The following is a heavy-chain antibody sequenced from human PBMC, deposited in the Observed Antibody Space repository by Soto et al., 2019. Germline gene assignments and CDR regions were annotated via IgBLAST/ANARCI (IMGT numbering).Heavy chain of an antibody. CDR1: GGSISSYY. CDR3: ARSPGSGGYYYGMDV. J-gene: IGHJ6*02. CDR2: IYYSGST. Sequence: SETLSLTCTVSGGSISSYYWSWIRQPPGKGLEWIGYIYYSGSTNYNPSLKSRVTIPVDTSKNQFSLKLSSVTAADTAVYYCARSPGSGGYYYGMDVWGQGTTVTVSS. D-gene: IGHD2-15*01. V-gene: IGHV4-59*01.